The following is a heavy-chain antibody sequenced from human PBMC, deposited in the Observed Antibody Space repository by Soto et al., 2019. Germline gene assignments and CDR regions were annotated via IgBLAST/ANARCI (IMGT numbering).Heavy chain of an antibody. Sequence: EVQLLESGGRFVQPGGSLTLSCVASGFTFSSYAMSWVRQAPGKGLEWVSSITGSGGGTFYADSVKGRFTISRDNSKNTVYLQMNSLRAEDTAVYYCASIGLITVTPFVYWGQGALVTVSS. CDR2: ITGSGGGT. D-gene: IGHD4-17*01. CDR1: GFTFSSYA. CDR3: ASIGLITVTPFVY. J-gene: IGHJ4*02. V-gene: IGHV3-23*01.